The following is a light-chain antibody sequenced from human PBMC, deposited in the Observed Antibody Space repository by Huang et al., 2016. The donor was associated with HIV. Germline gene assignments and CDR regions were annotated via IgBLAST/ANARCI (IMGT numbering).Light chain of an antibody. J-gene: IGKJ2*01. V-gene: IGKV1-5*03. CDR3: QQYNSYLYT. Sequence: DIQMTQSPSTLSASVGDRVSITCRASQGIRSWLAWYQQKPGKAPKLLIYRASSLETGVPSRFSGSGSGTEFSLTISSLQPDDFGTYYCQQYNSYLYTFGQGTKLEIK. CDR2: RAS. CDR1: QGIRSW.